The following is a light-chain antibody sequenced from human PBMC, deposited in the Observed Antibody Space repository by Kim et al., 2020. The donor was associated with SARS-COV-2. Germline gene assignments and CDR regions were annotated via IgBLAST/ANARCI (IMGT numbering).Light chain of an antibody. Sequence: LSQGQTASFTCSGDKLGDKYTFWYQQKPGQSPVLVIYQDIKRPSGIPERFSGSNSGNTATLTISGTQAMDEADYYCQAWDSNTGVFGGGTPLTVL. J-gene: IGLJ2*01. CDR1: KLGDKY. V-gene: IGLV3-1*01. CDR2: QDI. CDR3: QAWDSNTGV.